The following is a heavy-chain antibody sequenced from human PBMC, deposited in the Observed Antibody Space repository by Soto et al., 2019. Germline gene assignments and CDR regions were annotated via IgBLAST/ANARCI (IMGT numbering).Heavy chain of an antibody. CDR3: ARDRLSMTTITSLDY. Sequence: GGSLRLSCAASGFTFSSYSMNWVRQVPGEGLEWVASITTSSSYIYYADSVKGRFTISRDNADNSLHLQMNSLRAEDTAIYYCARDRLSMTTITSLDYWGRGTQVTVSS. J-gene: IGHJ4*02. CDR1: GFTFSSYS. D-gene: IGHD4-4*01. CDR2: ITTSSSYI. V-gene: IGHV3-21*01.